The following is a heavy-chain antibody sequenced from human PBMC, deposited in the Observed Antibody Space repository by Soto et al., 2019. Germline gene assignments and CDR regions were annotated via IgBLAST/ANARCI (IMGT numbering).Heavy chain of an antibody. J-gene: IGHJ3*02. CDR1: GGTLSDHG. D-gene: IGHD3-10*01. CDR2: TIPVFNTA. Sequence: QVQLEQSGAEVKKPGSSVKVSCKASGGTLSDHGVAWLPQASGQGLEWMGGTIPVFNTAKYAQKFQGRVTVTADKFTNIAYMELSSLRSEDTAFYFCARGVYGSGNYYTGPSAFDIWGQGTMVIVSS. CDR3: ARGVYGSGNYYTGPSAFDI. V-gene: IGHV1-69*06.